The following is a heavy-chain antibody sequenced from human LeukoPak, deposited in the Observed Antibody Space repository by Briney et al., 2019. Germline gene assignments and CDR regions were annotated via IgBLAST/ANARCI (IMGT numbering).Heavy chain of an antibody. J-gene: IGHJ3*02. V-gene: IGHV4-59*01. Sequence: ASETLSLTCTVSGGPISSYYWTWIRQLPGKGLEWIGYIYHIGSTNYSPSLKSRVTISLDTSKNQFSLRLSSVTAADTAVYYCARGLRRGAFDIWGQGTMVTVSS. CDR2: IYHIGST. CDR1: GGPISSYY. CDR3: ARGLRRGAFDI.